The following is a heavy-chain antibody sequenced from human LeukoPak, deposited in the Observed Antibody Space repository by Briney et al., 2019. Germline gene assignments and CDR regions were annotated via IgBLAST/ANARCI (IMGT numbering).Heavy chain of an antibody. CDR2: IIPIFGTA. CDR1: GGTFSSYA. D-gene: IGHD4-17*01. Sequence: GASVKVSCKASGGTFSSYAISWVRQAPGQGLEWMGGIIPIFGTANYAQKFQGRVTITADESTSTAYMELSSLRSEDTAVYYCARVGDFGDYGGTDWGQGTLVTVSS. J-gene: IGHJ4*02. CDR3: ARVGDFGDYGGTD. V-gene: IGHV1-69*13.